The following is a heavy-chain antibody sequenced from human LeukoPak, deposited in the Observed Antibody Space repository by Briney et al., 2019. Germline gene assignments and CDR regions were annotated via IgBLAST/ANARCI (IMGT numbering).Heavy chain of an antibody. Sequence: GESLLISCHGSGYSFTSYWITWVRQLPGKGLEWVGRNDPSDSYTNYSPSFQGHVTVSADKSISTAYLQWSSLKASDTAMYYCARRFDPWGQGTLVTVSS. CDR1: GYSFTSYW. V-gene: IGHV5-10-1*01. CDR3: ARRFDP. J-gene: IGHJ5*02. CDR2: NDPSDSYT.